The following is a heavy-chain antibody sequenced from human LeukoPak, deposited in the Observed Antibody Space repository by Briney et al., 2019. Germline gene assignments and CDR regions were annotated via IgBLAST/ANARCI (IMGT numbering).Heavy chain of an antibody. D-gene: IGHD4-17*01. J-gene: IGHJ5*02. CDR1: GCSLSSSFYY. CDR3: ASHYGP. Sequence: PSETLSLTCTVSGCSLSSSFYYTGWIRQTPGKGLEWIGSIYHSGSTYYHPSLKSRVTISVDTSRNQFSLNLSSVTAADTAVYYCASHYGPWGQGTLVAVFS. CDR2: IYHSGST. V-gene: IGHV4-39*01.